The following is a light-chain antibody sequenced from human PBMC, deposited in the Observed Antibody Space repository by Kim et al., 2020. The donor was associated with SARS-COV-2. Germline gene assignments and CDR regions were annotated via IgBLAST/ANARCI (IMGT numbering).Light chain of an antibody. Sequence: EVVLTQSPATLSLSPGERATLSCRASQNVNNYLAWYQQKPGQAPRLLLYDVSNRATGIPARFSGSGSGTDFTLTISSLEPEGFAVYYCQHRKTWPVTFGGGTKVDIK. CDR3: QHRKTWPVT. CDR2: DVS. CDR1: QNVNNY. V-gene: IGKV3-11*01. J-gene: IGKJ4*01.